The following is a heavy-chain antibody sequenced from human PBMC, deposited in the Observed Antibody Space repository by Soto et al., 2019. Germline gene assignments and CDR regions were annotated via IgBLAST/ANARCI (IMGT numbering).Heavy chain of an antibody. J-gene: IGHJ4*02. CDR2: ISWDGGST. Sequence: GGSLRLSCAASGFTFDDYTMHWVRQAPGKGLEWVSLISWDGGSTYYADSVKGRFTISRDNSKNTLYLQMSSLRAEDTAVYYCVKASYYYDSSGHFDYWGQGTLVTVSS. CDR1: GFTFDDYT. CDR3: VKASYYYDSSGHFDY. D-gene: IGHD3-22*01. V-gene: IGHV3-43*01.